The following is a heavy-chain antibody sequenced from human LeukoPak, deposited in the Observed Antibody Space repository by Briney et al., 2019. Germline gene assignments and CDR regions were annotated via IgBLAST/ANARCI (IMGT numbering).Heavy chain of an antibody. V-gene: IGHV1-69*06. Sequence: GASVKVSCKASGGTFSSYAISWVRQAPGQGLEWMGRIIPIFGTANYAQKFQGRVTITADKSTSTAYMELSSLRSEDTAVYYCARARGAAAGTDYWGQGTLVTVSS. CDR3: ARARGAAAGTDY. CDR2: IIPIFGTA. D-gene: IGHD6-13*01. CDR1: GGTFSSYA. J-gene: IGHJ4*02.